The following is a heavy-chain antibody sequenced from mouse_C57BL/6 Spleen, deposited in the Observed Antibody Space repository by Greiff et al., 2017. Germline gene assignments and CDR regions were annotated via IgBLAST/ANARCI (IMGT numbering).Heavy chain of an antibody. CDR2: IYPGDGDT. D-gene: IGHD1-1*02. Sequence: QVQLQQSGPELVKPGASVKISCKASGYAFSSSWMNWVKQRPGKGLEWIGRIYPGDGDTNYNGKFKGKATLTADKSSSTAYMQLSSLTSEDSAVYCCARRGGFYYFDYWGQGTTLTVSS. J-gene: IGHJ2*01. CDR1: GYAFSSSW. CDR3: ARRGGFYYFDY. V-gene: IGHV1-82*01.